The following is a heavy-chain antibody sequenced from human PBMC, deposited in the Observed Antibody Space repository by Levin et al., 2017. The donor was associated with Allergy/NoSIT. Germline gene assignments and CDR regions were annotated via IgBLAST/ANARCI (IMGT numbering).Heavy chain of an antibody. J-gene: IGHJ4*02. D-gene: IGHD2-15*01. CDR1: GFIFSDYY. V-gene: IGHV3-11*01. CDR2: ITGSGSTT. CDR3: ARAGSGGSDFDH. Sequence: GGSLRLSCAASGFIFSDYYMIWIRQTPGKGLEWVGHITGSGSTTYYAGSVKGRFTISRDNFENSFFLEMTSLRDDDAGVYYCARAGSGGSDFDHWGPGTLITVSS.